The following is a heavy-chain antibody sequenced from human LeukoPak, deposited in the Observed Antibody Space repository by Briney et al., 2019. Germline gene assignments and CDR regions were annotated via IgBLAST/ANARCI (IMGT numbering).Heavy chain of an antibody. D-gene: IGHD3-3*01. CDR3: ARGSTYYDFWSGYDYYMDV. CDR1: GGSISSGGYY. V-gene: IGHV4-30-2*01. CDR2: IYHSGST. J-gene: IGHJ6*03. Sequence: SETLSLTCTVSGGSISSGGYYWSWIRQPRGKGLEWIGYIYHSGSTNYNPSLKSRVTISVDTSKNQFSLKLSSVTAADTAVYYCARGSTYYDFWSGYDYYMDVWGKGTTVTVSS.